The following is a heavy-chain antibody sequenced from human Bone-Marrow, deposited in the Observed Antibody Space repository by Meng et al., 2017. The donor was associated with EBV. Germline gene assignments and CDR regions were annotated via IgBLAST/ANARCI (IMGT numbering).Heavy chain of an antibody. V-gene: IGHV3-30*18. CDR1: GFTFSSYG. CDR3: AKGPGIVVVKY. J-gene: IGHJ4*02. Sequence: QVPVVESGGGGVQPGRSLRLSCAASGFTFSSYGIHWVRQAPGKGLEWVAVISYDGSHKYYADSVKGRFTISRDNSKNTLYLQMNSLRAEDTAVYYCAKGPGIVVVKYWGQGTLVTASS. CDR2: ISYDGSHK. D-gene: IGHD2-21*01.